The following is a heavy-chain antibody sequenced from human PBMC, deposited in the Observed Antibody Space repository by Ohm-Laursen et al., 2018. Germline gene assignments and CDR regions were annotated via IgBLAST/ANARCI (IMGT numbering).Heavy chain of an antibody. J-gene: IGHJ3*01. V-gene: IGHV3-7*01. CDR3: ARATKGAFDF. CDR2: IELGGSET. CDR1: GLSFSSYW. Sequence: GSLRLSCAASGLSFSSYWMTWARQAPGKGLEWVATIELGGSETYYVDSVKGRFSISRDDARNSLYLQLNTLRAEDTAVYYCARATKGAFDFWGQGTMVTVSS.